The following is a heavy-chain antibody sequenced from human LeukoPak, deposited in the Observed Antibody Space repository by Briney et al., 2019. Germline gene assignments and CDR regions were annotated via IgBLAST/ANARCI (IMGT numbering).Heavy chain of an antibody. J-gene: IGHJ5*02. Sequence: RASVKVSCKASGYTFTGYYMHWVRQAPGQGLEWMGWINPNSGGTNYAQKFQGRVTMTRDTSISTAYMELSRLRSDDTAAYYCARGDYSSGWYSPGGEGFDPWGQGALVTVSS. CDR3: ARGDYSSGWYSPGGEGFDP. CDR1: GYTFTGYY. V-gene: IGHV1-2*02. D-gene: IGHD6-19*01. CDR2: INPNSGGT.